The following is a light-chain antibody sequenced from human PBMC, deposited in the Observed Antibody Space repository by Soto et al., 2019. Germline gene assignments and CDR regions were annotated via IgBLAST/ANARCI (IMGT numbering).Light chain of an antibody. CDR1: QSVSDK. J-gene: IGKJ5*01. CDR2: GAS. CDR3: QQYNTWPPIT. V-gene: IGKV3-15*01. Sequence: IELTQSPATLCVTPGERVTLYCRASQSVSDKLAWYQQKPGQAPRLLIYGASSRASGIPARFRGSGSGTDFTLTISSLQSEDFAVYYCQQYNTWPPITPAQPARLEI.